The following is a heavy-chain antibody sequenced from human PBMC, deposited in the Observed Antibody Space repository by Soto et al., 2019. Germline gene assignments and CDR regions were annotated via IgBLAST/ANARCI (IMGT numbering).Heavy chain of an antibody. Sequence: PGGSLRLSCAASGFTVSSNYMSWVRQAPGKGLEWVSVIYSGGSTYYADSVKGRFTISRDNSKNTLYLQMNSLRAEDTAVYYCARHYPLATDRYCSGGSCAIDYWGQGTLVTVSS. CDR1: GFTVSSNY. J-gene: IGHJ4*02. CDR3: ARHYPLATDRYCSGGSCAIDY. CDR2: IYSGGST. V-gene: IGHV3-66*04. D-gene: IGHD2-15*01.